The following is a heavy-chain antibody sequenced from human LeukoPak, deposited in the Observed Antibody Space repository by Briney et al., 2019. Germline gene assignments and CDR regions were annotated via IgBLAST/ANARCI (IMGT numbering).Heavy chain of an antibody. CDR2: ISYDGSDK. D-gene: IGHD6-19*01. CDR1: GFSFGCYS. V-gene: IGHV3-30*04. J-gene: IGHJ4*02. CDR3: GRDRAVAATASFDF. Sequence: GRSLRLSCVASGFSFGCYSMHWVRRAPGRGLDWVAAISYDGSDKYYADSLKGRFTISRDNSKNTVFLQVNSLRPEDTAVYYCGRDRAVAATASFDFWGQGTVVIVSS.